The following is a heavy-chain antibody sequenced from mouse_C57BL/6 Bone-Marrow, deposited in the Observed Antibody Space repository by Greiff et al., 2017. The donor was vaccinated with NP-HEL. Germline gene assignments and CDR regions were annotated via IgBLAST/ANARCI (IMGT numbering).Heavy chain of an antibody. CDR3: ARFPQGVRPLFAY. J-gene: IGHJ3*01. Sequence: QVQLQQSGAELARPGASVKLSCKASGYTFTSYGISWVKQRTGQGLEWIGEIYPRSGNTYYNEKFKGKATLTADKSSSTAYMELRSLTSEDSAVYFCARFPQGVRPLFAYWGQGTLVTVSA. D-gene: IGHD3-2*02. CDR2: IYPRSGNT. CDR1: GYTFTSYG. V-gene: IGHV1-81*01.